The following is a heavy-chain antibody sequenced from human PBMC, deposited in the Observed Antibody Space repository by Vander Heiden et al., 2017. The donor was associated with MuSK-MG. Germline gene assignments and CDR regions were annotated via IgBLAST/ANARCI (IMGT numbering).Heavy chain of an antibody. D-gene: IGHD3-16*01. Sequence: EVQLVESGGGLVQPGGSLRLSCAASGFTFSSYAMSWVRQAPGKGLEWVSAISGSGGSTYYADAVKGRFTISRDNSKNTVYLQMKRLRAEDTAVYYFAKDRGGGTFGGYEWGQGTLVTVSS. CDR1: GFTFSSYA. J-gene: IGHJ4*02. CDR2: ISGSGGST. CDR3: AKDRGGGTFGGYE. V-gene: IGHV3-23*04.